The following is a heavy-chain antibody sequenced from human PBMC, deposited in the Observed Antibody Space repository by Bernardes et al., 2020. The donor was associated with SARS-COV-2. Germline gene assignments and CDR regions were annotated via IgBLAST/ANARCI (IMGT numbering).Heavy chain of an antibody. CDR1: GGFLSDYY. D-gene: IGHD5-12*01. CDR3: ARADIYSGYDLFDY. V-gene: IGHV4-4*07. J-gene: IGHJ4*02. CDR2: IYSSGST. Sequence: ETLSLTCTVSGGFLSDYYWSWIRQPAGKGLEWIGRIYSSGSTNYNPSLKSRVTMSVDKSKNQFSLKLSSVTAADTAVYYCARADIYSGYDLFDYWGQGTLVTVSS.